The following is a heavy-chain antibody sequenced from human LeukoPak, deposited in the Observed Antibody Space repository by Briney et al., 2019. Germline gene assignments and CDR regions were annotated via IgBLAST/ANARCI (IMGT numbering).Heavy chain of an antibody. CDR1: GFTFSSYG. V-gene: IGHV3-23*01. CDR3: ARPASRGVGRYFDL. D-gene: IGHD3-10*01. J-gene: IGHJ2*01. CDR2: LSGSGDNT. Sequence: GGSLRLSCAASGFTFSSYGMHWVRQAPGKGLEWVSALSGSGDNTYYADSVKGRFTISRDNSKNTLYLQMNSLRAEDTALYYCARPASRGVGRYFDLWGRGSLVTVSS.